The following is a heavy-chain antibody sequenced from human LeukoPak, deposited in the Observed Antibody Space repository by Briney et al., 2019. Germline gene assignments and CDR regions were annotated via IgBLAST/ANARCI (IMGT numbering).Heavy chain of an antibody. CDR2: INHSGST. CDR3: ASAALRYCSGGSCYPSYGMDV. D-gene: IGHD2-15*01. J-gene: IGHJ6*02. CDR1: GGSFSSYC. V-gene: IGHV4-34*01. Sequence: SETLSLTCTVSGGSFSSYCWSWIRQPPGKGLEWIGEINHSGSTNYNPSLKSRVTISVDTSKNQFSLKLSSVTAADTAVYYCASAALRYCSGGSCYPSYGMDVWGQGTTVTVSS.